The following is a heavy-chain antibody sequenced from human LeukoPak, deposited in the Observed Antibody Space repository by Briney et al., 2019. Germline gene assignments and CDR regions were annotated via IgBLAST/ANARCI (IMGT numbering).Heavy chain of an antibody. Sequence: SETLSLTCTVSVGSISSYYWSWIRQPPGKGLEWIGYIYTSGSTNYNPSLKSRVTISVATSKNQFSLKLSSVTAADTAVYYCARLWYNWFDPWGQGTLVTVSS. J-gene: IGHJ5*02. V-gene: IGHV4-4*09. CDR3: ARLWYNWFDP. CDR1: VGSISSYY. D-gene: IGHD2-21*01. CDR2: IYTSGST.